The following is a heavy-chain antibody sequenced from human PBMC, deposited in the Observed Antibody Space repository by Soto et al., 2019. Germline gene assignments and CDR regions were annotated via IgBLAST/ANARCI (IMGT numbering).Heavy chain of an antibody. D-gene: IGHD5-12*01. CDR3: ARGWLRRGYLDY. CDR2: IGTAADT. CDR1: GFTFRTND. J-gene: IGHJ4*02. Sequence: EEQLVESGGGLVQPGGSLRLSCAASGFTFRTNDMHWVRQAPGKGLEWVAGIGTAADTYYPDSVKGRFTISRDNAKRSLYLQMKSLRAGDTAVYYCARGWLRRGYLDYWGQGTLVTVSS. V-gene: IGHV3-13*04.